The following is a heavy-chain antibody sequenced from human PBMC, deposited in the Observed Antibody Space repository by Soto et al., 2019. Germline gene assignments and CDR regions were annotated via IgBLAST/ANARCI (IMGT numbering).Heavy chain of an antibody. CDR1: GFNFDDYA. Sequence: GGSLRLSCAASGFNFDDYAMHWVRQAPGKGLEWVSGISWNSGSVAYADSVKGRFTISRDNAKNSLYLQMNSLRPDDTAFYYCARDLTATETAHDYWGQGILVTVSS. J-gene: IGHJ4*01. CDR3: ARDLTATETAHDY. D-gene: IGHD5-18*01. CDR2: ISWNSGSV. V-gene: IGHV3-9*01.